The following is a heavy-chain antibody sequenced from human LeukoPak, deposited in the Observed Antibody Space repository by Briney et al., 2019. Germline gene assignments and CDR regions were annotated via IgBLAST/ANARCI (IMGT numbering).Heavy chain of an antibody. Sequence: PGGSLRLSCAASGFTFSSYAMSWVRQAPGKGLEWVSGISGSGGNTYYADSVKGRFTISKDNSKNTLYLQMNSLRAEDTAVYYCAKGGSGSPFDHWGQGTQVTVSS. CDR2: ISGSGGNT. J-gene: IGHJ4*02. CDR1: GFTFSSYA. V-gene: IGHV3-23*01. D-gene: IGHD3-10*01. CDR3: AKGGSGSPFDH.